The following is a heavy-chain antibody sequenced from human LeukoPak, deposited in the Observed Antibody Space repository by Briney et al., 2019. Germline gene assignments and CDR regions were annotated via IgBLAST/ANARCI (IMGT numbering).Heavy chain of an antibody. D-gene: IGHD3-3*01. J-gene: IGHJ5*02. CDR2: INPGGDST. V-gene: IGHV1-46*01. CDR1: GYTFTSYY. Sequence: GASVKVSCKASGYTFTSYYMHWVRQAPGQGLEWMGIINPGGDSTTYAQKFQGRVTMTEDTSTDTAYMELSSLRSEDTAVYYCATRVSTIFGVVIPNWFDPRGQGTLVTVSS. CDR3: ATRVSTIFGVVIPNWFDP.